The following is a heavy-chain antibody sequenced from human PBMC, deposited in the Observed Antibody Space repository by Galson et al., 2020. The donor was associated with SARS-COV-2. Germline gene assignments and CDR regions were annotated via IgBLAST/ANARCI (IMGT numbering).Heavy chain of an antibody. CDR1: GGSISSYY. Sequence: ASETLSLTCTVSGGSISSYYWSWIRQPPGKGLEWIGYIYYSGSTNYNPSLKSRVTISVDTSKNQFSLKLSSVTAADTAVYYCARDPGQLVSYYYGMDVWGQGTTVTVSS. J-gene: IGHJ6*02. CDR2: IYYSGST. V-gene: IGHV4-59*01. CDR3: ARDPGQLVSYYYGMDV. D-gene: IGHD6-13*01.